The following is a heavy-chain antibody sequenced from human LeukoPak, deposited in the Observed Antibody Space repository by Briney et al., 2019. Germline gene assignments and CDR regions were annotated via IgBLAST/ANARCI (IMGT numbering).Heavy chain of an antibody. CDR1: GFTFSSYS. J-gene: IGHJ4*02. Sequence: GGSLRLSCAASGFTFSSYSMNWVRQAPGKGLEWVSYISSSSSTIYYADSVKGRFTISRDNAKNSLYLQMNSLRAEDTAAYYCARDRSLDYWGQGTLVTVSS. V-gene: IGHV3-48*01. CDR3: ARDRSLDY. CDR2: ISSSSSTI.